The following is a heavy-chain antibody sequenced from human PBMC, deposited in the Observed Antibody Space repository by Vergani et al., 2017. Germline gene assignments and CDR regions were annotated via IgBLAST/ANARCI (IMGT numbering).Heavy chain of an antibody. Sequence: VQLLESGGGLVQPGGSLRLSCAASGFTFSSYGMHWVRQAPGKGLEWVAVIWYDGSNKYYADSVKGRFTISRDNSKNTLYLQMNSLRAEDTAVYYCARSYSGYDLYYFDYWGQGTLVTVSS. CDR3: ARSYSGYDLYYFDY. CDR2: IWYDGSNK. D-gene: IGHD5-12*01. CDR1: GFTFSSYG. V-gene: IGHV3-33*01. J-gene: IGHJ4*02.